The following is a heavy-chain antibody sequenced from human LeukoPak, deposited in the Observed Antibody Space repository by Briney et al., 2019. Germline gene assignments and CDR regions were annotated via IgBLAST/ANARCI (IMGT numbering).Heavy chain of an antibody. CDR1: GFTSSSYS. CDR3: AKDLGHYYYYMDA. Sequence: GGSLRLSCAASGFTSSSYSMNWVRQAPGKGLEWVSALSGSGGTSYYADSVKGRFTISRDNSKNTLYLQMSSLRADDTAVYYCAKDLGHYYYYMDAWGKGTTVTISS. V-gene: IGHV3-23*01. CDR2: LSGSGGTS. J-gene: IGHJ6*03.